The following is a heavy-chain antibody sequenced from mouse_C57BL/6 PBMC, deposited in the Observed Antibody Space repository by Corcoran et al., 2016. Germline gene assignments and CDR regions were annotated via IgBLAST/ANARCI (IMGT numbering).Heavy chain of an antibody. CDR1: VYTFTDYY. CDR3: ARGGGNYDAMDY. J-gene: IGHJ4*01. CDR2: INPNNGGT. Sequence: EVQLQQSGPELVKPGASVKISCKASVYTFTDYYMNWVKQSHGKSLEWIGDINPNNGGTSYNQKFKGKATLTVDKSSSTAYMELRSLTSEDSAVYYCARGGGNYDAMDYWGQGTSVTVSS. V-gene: IGHV1-26*01. D-gene: IGHD2-1*01.